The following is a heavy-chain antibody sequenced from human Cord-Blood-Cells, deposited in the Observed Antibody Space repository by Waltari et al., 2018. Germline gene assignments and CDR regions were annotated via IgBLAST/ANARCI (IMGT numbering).Heavy chain of an antibody. CDR3: ATNAFDI. J-gene: IGHJ3*02. Sequence: QVQLVESGGGVVQPGRSLRLPCAASGFPFSSSAMHWVRQAPGKGLEWVAVISYDGSNKYYADSMKGRFTISRDNSKNTLYLQMNSLRAEDTAVYYCATNAFDIWGQGTMVTVSS. V-gene: IGHV3-30-3*01. CDR1: GFPFSSSA. CDR2: ISYDGSNK.